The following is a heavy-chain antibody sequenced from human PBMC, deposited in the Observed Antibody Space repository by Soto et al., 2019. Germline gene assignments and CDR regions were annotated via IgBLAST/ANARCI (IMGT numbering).Heavy chain of an antibody. Sequence: LSLTCAVYGGSFSGYYWSWIRQPPGKGLEWIGEINHSGSTNYNPSLKSRVTISVDTSKNQFSLKLSSVTAADTAVYYCARGYSSSWPYYYYYGMDVWGQGTTVTVSS. CDR1: GGSFSGYY. V-gene: IGHV4-34*01. CDR2: INHSGST. J-gene: IGHJ6*02. D-gene: IGHD6-13*01. CDR3: ARGYSSSWPYYYYYGMDV.